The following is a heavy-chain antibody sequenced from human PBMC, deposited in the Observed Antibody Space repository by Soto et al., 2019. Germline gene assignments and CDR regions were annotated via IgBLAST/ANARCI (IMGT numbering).Heavy chain of an antibody. CDR1: GFTFSDYY. J-gene: IGHJ5*02. D-gene: IGHD3-9*01. Sequence: SLRLSCAASGFTFSDYYMSWIRQAPGKGLEWVSYISSSGSTIYYADSVKGRFTISRDNAKNSLYLQMNSLRAEDTAVYYCARAPYYDILTGYKYNWFDPWGQGTLVTVSS. CDR3: ARAPYYDILTGYKYNWFDP. CDR2: ISSSGSTI. V-gene: IGHV3-11*01.